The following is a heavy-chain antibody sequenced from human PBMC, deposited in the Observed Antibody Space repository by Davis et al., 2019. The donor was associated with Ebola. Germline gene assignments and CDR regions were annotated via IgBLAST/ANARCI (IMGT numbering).Heavy chain of an antibody. CDR1: GFTFDDYA. Sequence: PGGSLRLSCAASGFTFDDYAMHWVRQAPGKGLEWVSGISWNSGSIGYADSVKGRFTISRDNAKNSLYLQMNSLRAEDTALYYCAKGSGGATHWYFDLWGRGTLVTVSS. CDR2: ISWNSGSI. CDR3: AKGSGGATHWYFDL. J-gene: IGHJ2*01. V-gene: IGHV3-9*01. D-gene: IGHD1-26*01.